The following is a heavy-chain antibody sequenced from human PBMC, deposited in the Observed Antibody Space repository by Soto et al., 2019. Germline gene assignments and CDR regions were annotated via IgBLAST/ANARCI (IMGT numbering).Heavy chain of an antibody. Sequence: SETLSLTCTVSGGSISGYYWSWIRQPPGKGLEWIGYIYYSGSTNYNPSLKSRVTISVDTSKNQFSLKLSSVTAADTAVYYCAREGVSSSWYNYYGMDVWGQGTTVTVSS. CDR3: AREGVSSSWYNYYGMDV. CDR1: GGSISGYY. J-gene: IGHJ6*02. CDR2: IYYSGST. V-gene: IGHV4-59*01. D-gene: IGHD6-13*01.